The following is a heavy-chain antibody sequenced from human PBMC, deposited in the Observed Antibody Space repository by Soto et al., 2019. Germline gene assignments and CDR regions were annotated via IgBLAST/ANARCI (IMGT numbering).Heavy chain of an antibody. CDR1: GFSLSTSGVG. Sequence: QITLKESGPTLVKPTQTLTLTCTFSGFSLSTSGVGVGWIRQPPGKALEWLALIYWDDDKRYSPSLKSRLTSPKDPSKRRVVLTITNMNTLDPATHYWAHSSKPPTLRYYDWPILGIWFDPWGQGTLVTVSS. CDR2: IYWDDDK. J-gene: IGHJ5*02. D-gene: IGHD3-9*01. CDR3: AHSSKPPTLRYYDWPILGIWFDP. V-gene: IGHV2-5*02.